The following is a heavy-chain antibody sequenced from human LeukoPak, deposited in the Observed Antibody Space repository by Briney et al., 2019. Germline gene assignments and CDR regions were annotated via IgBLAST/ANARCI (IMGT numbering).Heavy chain of an antibody. J-gene: IGHJ4*02. CDR3: ASGPGDFWSGYSDY. CDR2: IYTSGST. D-gene: IGHD3-3*01. Sequence: TPSETLSLTCTVSGGSISSGSYYWSWIRQPAGKGLEWIGRIYTSGSTNYNPSLKSRVTISVDTSKNQFSLKLSSVTAADTAVYYCASGPGDFWSGYSDYWGQGTLVTVSS. CDR1: GGSISSGSYY. V-gene: IGHV4-61*02.